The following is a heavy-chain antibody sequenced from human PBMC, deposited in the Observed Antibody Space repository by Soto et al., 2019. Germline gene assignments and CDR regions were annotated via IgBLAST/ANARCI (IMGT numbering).Heavy chain of an antibody. Sequence: QITLKESGPTLVKPTQPLTLTCTFSGFSLSTSGVGVGWIRQPPGKALEWLALIYWDDDKRYSPSLKSRLTITKETSKNQVVLTMTNMDPVDTATYYCAHIPRPYCSGDSYYASWFGPWGLGTLVTVSS. CDR1: GFSLSTSGVG. D-gene: IGHD2-15*01. CDR3: AHIPRPYCSGDSYYASWFGP. V-gene: IGHV2-5*02. CDR2: IYWDDDK. J-gene: IGHJ5*02.